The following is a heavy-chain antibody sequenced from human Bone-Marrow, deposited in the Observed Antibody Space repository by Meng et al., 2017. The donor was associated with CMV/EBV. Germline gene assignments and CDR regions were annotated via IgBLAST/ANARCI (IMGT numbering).Heavy chain of an antibody. CDR1: GYTLTDYY. Sequence: VQLGPPGAEVKKPGAPVKVSCKASGYTLTDYYIHWVRQAPGQWLEWMGWINPNTDTNYAQNFQGRVTMTRDMSINTAYMELSRLTSGDTAVYYCARSSGWSRFDYWGQGTLVTASS. V-gene: IGHV1-2*02. D-gene: IGHD6-19*01. CDR2: INPNTDT. CDR3: ARSSGWSRFDY. J-gene: IGHJ4*02.